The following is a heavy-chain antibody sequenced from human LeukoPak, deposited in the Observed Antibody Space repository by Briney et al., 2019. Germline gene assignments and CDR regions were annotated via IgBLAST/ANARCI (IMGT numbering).Heavy chain of an antibody. CDR2: IKTNADGGTA. J-gene: IGHJ1*01. D-gene: IGHD3-10*01. CDR1: GFNFNNAW. Sequence: GGSLRLSCAASGFNFNNAWLDWVRQTPGQGLEWVGQIKTNADGGTADYAAPVKGRFTISRDDSKNMLYLQMNSLKTEDTAVYYCTTGRDSLVWFGAGGHWGQGTLVTVSS. V-gene: IGHV3-15*07. CDR3: TTGRDSLVWFGAGGH.